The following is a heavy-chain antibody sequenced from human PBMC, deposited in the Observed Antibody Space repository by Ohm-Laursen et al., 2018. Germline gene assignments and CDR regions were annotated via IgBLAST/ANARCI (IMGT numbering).Heavy chain of an antibody. J-gene: IGHJ4*02. Sequence: SLRLSCAASGFTFNNYAMSWVRQAPGKGLEWVSAISGSGVTTYNADSVKGRFTISRDNSKNTLYLQMNSLRSEDTAVYYCAKDKKAGPGSNYWGQGTLVTVSS. V-gene: IGHV3-23*01. CDR1: GFTFNNYA. D-gene: IGHD1-14*01. CDR3: AKDKKAGPGSNY. CDR2: ISGSGVTT.